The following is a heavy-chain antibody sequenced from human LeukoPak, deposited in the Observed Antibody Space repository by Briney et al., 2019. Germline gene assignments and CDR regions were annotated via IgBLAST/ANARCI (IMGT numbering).Heavy chain of an antibody. CDR2: IYYTGST. D-gene: IGHD5-18*01. J-gene: IGHJ4*02. CDR3: ARGGYSYRYDY. V-gene: IGHV4-59*01. Sequence: SETLSLTCTVSGGSISSYYWSWIRQPPGMGLEWIGYIYYTGSTNYNPSLKGRVTMSVDTSKNQFSLKLRSVTAADTAVYYCARGGYSYRYDYWGQGTLVTVSS. CDR1: GGSISSYY.